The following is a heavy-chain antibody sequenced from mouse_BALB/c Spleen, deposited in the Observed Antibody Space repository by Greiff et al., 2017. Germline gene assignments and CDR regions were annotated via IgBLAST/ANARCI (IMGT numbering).Heavy chain of an antibody. CDR3: ARDYYGSSYPWFAY. CDR2: ISSGGSYT. D-gene: IGHD1-1*01. CDR1: GFTFSSYA. Sequence: EVQVVESGGGLVKPGGSLKLSCAASGFTFSSYAMSWVRQSPEKRLEWVAEISSGGSYTYYPDTVTGRFTISRDNAKNTLYLEMSSLRSEDTAMYYCARDYYGSSYPWFAYWGQGTLVTVSA. J-gene: IGHJ3*01. V-gene: IGHV5-9-4*01.